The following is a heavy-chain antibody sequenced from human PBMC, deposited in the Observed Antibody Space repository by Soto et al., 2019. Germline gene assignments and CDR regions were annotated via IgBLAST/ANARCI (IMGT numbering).Heavy chain of an antibody. CDR3: ARDNGIAGSFDP. J-gene: IGHJ5*02. Sequence: GGSLRLSCAASGFTFRSYSMNWVRQPPGKGLEWVSYISISSRTIYYAGSVKGRFTISRDDAKNSLYLQMNSLRDEDTSVYYCARDNGIAGSFDPWGQGTLVTVSS. CDR2: ISISSRTI. CDR1: GFTFRSYS. D-gene: IGHD6-13*01. V-gene: IGHV3-48*02.